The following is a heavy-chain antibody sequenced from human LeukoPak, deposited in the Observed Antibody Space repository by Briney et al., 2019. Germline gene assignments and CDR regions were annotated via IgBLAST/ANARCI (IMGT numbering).Heavy chain of an antibody. D-gene: IGHD5-18*01. CDR3: ARDSTGYGYEEWS. CDR2: IKQDGSEK. V-gene: IGHV3-7*01. J-gene: IGHJ5*02. CDR1: GFTFRSYW. Sequence: GGSLRLSCAASGFTFRSYWMSWVRQAPGKGLEWVANIKQDGSEKYYVDSVKGRFTISRDNTKNSLYLQMNSLRAEDTAVYYCARDSTGYGYEEWSWGQGTLVTVSS.